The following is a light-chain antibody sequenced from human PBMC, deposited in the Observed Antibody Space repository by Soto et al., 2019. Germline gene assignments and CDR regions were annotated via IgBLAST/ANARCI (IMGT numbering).Light chain of an antibody. J-gene: IGLJ1*01. CDR2: EGN. V-gene: IGLV2-23*01. CDR1: SSDVGSYNL. CDR3: CSYAGTNTFV. Sequence: QSVLTQPASVSGSPGQSIIISCTGTSSDVGSYNLVSWYQQHPGKAPKLMIYEGNTRPAGVSNRFSGTKSANTASLTISGLQTEDEADYYCCSYAGTNTFVFGTGTKVTVL.